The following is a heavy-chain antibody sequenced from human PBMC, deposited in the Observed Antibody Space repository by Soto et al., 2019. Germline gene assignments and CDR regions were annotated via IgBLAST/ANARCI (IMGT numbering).Heavy chain of an antibody. CDR3: VSDRGYGHASVPYA. CDR2: ISYDGGLQ. D-gene: IGHD5-18*01. J-gene: IGHJ5*02. V-gene: IGHV3-30*03. CDR1: GFTFSSYG. Sequence: QAQLVESGGGVVQPGRSLRLSCAASGFTFSSYGMHWVRQAPGTGLEWVAVISYDGGLQHYADSVKGRFTISRDNSKNMLLLQMSSMRAEDTAVYYWVSDRGYGHASVPYAWGQGTLVSVSS.